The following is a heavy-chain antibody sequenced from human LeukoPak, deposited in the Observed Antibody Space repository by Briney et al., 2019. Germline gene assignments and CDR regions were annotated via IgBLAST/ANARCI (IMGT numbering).Heavy chain of an antibody. D-gene: IGHD3-3*01. V-gene: IGHV3-7*01. CDR1: GFTFSSYW. CDR3: ARGDDFWSGYYTLFDY. CDR2: IKQDGSEK. J-gene: IGHJ4*02. Sequence: GGSLRLSCAASGFTFSSYWMSWVRQAPGKGLEWVANIKQDGSEKYYVDSVKGRFTISRDNAKNSLYLQMNGLRAEDTAVYYCARGDDFWSGYYTLFDYWGQGTLVTVSS.